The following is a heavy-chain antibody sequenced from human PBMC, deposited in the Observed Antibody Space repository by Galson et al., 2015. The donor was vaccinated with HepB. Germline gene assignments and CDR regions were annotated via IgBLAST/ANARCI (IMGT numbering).Heavy chain of an antibody. Sequence: SVKVSCKASGGTFSSYAISWVRQAPGQGLEWMGGIIPIFGTANYAQKFQGRVTITADESTSTAYMELSSLRSEDTAVYYCARALGPYYYDSSGSHFDYWGQGTLVTVSS. CDR1: GGTFSSYA. J-gene: IGHJ4*02. CDR3: ARALGPYYYDSSGSHFDY. D-gene: IGHD3-22*01. V-gene: IGHV1-69*13. CDR2: IIPIFGTA.